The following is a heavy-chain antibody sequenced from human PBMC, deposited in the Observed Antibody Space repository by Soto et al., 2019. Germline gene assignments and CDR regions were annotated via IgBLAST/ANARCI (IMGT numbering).Heavy chain of an antibody. J-gene: IGHJ4*02. CDR1: GYSFSSYW. CDR2: IYPGDSDT. V-gene: IGHV5-51*01. D-gene: IGHD2-15*01. CDR3: ARYCSGGXCSRPSYQFDY. Sequence: GESLKISCNGSGYSFSSYWIGWVRQMPGQGPEWMGIIYPGDSDTRYSPSFQGQVTISADKSISTAYLQWSSLKASDTAMYYCARYCSGGXCSRPSYQFDYWGQGTLVTVSS.